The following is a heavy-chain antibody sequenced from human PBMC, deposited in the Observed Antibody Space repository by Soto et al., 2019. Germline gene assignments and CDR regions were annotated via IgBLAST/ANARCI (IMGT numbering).Heavy chain of an antibody. CDR1: GFTFSNAW. J-gene: IGHJ4*02. CDR3: TPGRGDWNLDY. CDR2: IKSKTDGGTT. V-gene: IGHV3-15*01. Sequence: GGSLRLSCAASGFTFSNAWMSWVRQAPAKGMEWVGRIKSKTDGGTTDYAAPVKGRFTISRDDSKNTLYLQMNSLKTEDTAVYYCTPGRGDWNLDYWGQGTLVTVSS. D-gene: IGHD1-1*01.